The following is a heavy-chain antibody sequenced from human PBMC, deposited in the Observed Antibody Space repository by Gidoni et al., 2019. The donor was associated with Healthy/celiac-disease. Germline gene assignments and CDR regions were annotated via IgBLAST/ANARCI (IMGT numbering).Heavy chain of an antibody. Sequence: ITLRGPGPPLVKPKKTLPLTSPFSGFSLSTSGGGVGWIRQPPGKALEWLALIYWDDDKRYSPSLKSRLTITKDTSKNQVVLTMTNMDPVDTATYYCAHRPRIWFGELLGWFDPWGQGTLVTVSS. CDR3: AHRPRIWFGELLGWFDP. V-gene: IGHV2-5*02. D-gene: IGHD3-10*01. J-gene: IGHJ5*02. CDR1: GFSLSTSGGG. CDR2: IYWDDDK.